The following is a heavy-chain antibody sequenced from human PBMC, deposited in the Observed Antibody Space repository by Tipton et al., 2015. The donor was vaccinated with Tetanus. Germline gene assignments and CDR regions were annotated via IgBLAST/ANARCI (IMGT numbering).Heavy chain of an antibody. V-gene: IGHV4-59*02. Sequence: GLVKPSETLSLTCTVSGDSVSGYYWSWIRQPPGKGLEWVGYVYYTGDTNYNPSLSGRVTTSVDTSKNQFSLKISSLTAADTAVYYCARWGDASGSTNLYAFDIWGQGTMVSVSS. CDR1: GDSVSGYY. J-gene: IGHJ3*02. CDR3: ARWGDASGSTNLYAFDI. D-gene: IGHD3-10*01. CDR2: VYYTGDT.